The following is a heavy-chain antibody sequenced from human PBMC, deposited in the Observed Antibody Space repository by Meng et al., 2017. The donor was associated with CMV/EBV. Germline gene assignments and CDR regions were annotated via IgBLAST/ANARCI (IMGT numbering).Heavy chain of an antibody. J-gene: IGHJ6*02. CDR2: ISSSSSYI. CDR3: ARVKCSSTSCYIRDYYYGMDV. Sequence: GGSLRLSCAASGFTFSSYSMNWVRQAPGKGLEWVSSISSSSSYIYYADSVKGRFTISRDNAKNSLYPQMNSLRAEDTAVYYCARVKCSSTSCYIRDYYYGMDVWGQGTTVTVSS. V-gene: IGHV3-21*01. CDR1: GFTFSSYS. D-gene: IGHD2-2*02.